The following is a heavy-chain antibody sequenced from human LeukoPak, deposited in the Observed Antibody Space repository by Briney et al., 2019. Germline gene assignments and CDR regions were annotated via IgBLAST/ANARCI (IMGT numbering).Heavy chain of an antibody. J-gene: IGHJ4*02. CDR2: IWYDGSNK. V-gene: IGHV3-33*01. D-gene: IGHD2-15*01. CDR1: GFTFGSYG. CDR3: ARGYPAVGFDY. Sequence: GRSLRLSCAASGFTFGSYGMHWVRQAPGKGLEWVAVIWYDGSNKYYADSVKGRFTISRDNSKNTLYLQMNSLRAEDTAVYYCARGYPAVGFDYWGQGTLVTVSS.